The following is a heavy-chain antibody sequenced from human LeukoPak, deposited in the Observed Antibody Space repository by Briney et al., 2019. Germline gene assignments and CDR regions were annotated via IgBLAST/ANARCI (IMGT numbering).Heavy chain of an antibody. CDR2: ISWNSGSI. V-gene: IGHV3-9*01. CDR3: AKDMRVYSSGWYLVPDAFDI. CDR1: GFTFDDYA. Sequence: PGRSLRLSCAASGFTFDDYAMHWVRQAPGKGLEWVSGISWNSGSIGYADSVKGRFTISRDNAKNSLYLQMNSLRAEDTALYYCAKDMRVYSSGWYLVPDAFDIWGQGTMVTVSS. J-gene: IGHJ3*02. D-gene: IGHD6-19*01.